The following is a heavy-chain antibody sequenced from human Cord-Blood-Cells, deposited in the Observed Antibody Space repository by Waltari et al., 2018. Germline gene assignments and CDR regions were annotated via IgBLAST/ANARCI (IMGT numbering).Heavy chain of an antibody. V-gene: IGHV1-69*12. CDR2: ITPIMGTA. J-gene: IGHJ3*02. CDR1: GGTFSSYA. D-gene: IGHD1-26*01. Sequence: QVQLVQSGAEVKKPGSSVKVSCKASGGTFSSYAISWVRQAPGQGLEWMGGITPIMGTANYAQKFQGRVTITADESTSTAYMELSSLRSEDTAVYYCARGPYSGSYYAFDIWGQGTMVTVSS. CDR3: ARGPYSGSYYAFDI.